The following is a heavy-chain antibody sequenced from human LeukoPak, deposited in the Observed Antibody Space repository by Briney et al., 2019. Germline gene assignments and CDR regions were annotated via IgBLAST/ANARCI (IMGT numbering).Heavy chain of an antibody. CDR2: IYYSGST. V-gene: IGHV4-59*01. CDR1: GGSISSYY. J-gene: IGHJ4*02. CDR3: ARSHTLRYFDWFFDY. D-gene: IGHD3-9*01. Sequence: KPSETLSLTCTVSGGSISSYYWSWIRQPPGKGLEWVGYIYYSGSTNYNPSLKSRVTTSVDTSKNQFSLKLSSVTAADTAVYYCARSHTLRYFDWFFDYWGQGTLVTVSS.